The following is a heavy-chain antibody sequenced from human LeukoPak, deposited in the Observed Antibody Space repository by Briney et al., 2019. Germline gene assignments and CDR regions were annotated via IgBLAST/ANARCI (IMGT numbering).Heavy chain of an antibody. Sequence: ASVKASCKSAGYTFTGYYMHWVRQPPGQGLELMGWINPNSGGTNYAQKFQGRVTMTSDTAISTPYMELSRLRYDDTAVYYCARESADYYDSSGYYYLVYYFDYWGQGTLVTVSS. CDR1: GYTFTGYY. J-gene: IGHJ4*02. CDR3: ARESADYYDSSGYYYLVYYFDY. CDR2: INPNSGGT. V-gene: IGHV1-2*02. D-gene: IGHD3-22*01.